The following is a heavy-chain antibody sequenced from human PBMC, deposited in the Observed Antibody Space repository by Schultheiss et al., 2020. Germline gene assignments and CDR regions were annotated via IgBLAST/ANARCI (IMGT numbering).Heavy chain of an antibody. D-gene: IGHD2-2*01. CDR2: IYYSGST. J-gene: IGHJ4*02. CDR3: ARGRSQLLTYYFDY. V-gene: IGHV4-59*08. CDR1: GGSISSYY. Sequence: SETLSLTCTVSGGSISSYYWSWIRQPPGKGLEWIGYIYYSGSTYYNPSLKSRLTISVDTSKNQFSLKLSSVTAADTAVYYCARGRSQLLTYYFDYWGQGTLVTVSS.